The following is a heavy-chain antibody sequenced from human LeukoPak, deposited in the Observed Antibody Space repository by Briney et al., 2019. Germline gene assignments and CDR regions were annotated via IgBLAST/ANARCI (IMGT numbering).Heavy chain of an antibody. CDR1: GFTFSNAW. J-gene: IGHJ4*02. Sequence: GGSLRLSCAASGFTFSNAWMSWVRQAPGKGLDWVGRIKSKTDGGTTDYAAPVKGRFTISRDDSKNTLYLQMNSLKTEDTAVYYCTTLLWFGEYYFDYWGQGTLVTVSS. V-gene: IGHV3-15*01. D-gene: IGHD3-10*01. CDR2: IKSKTDGGTT. CDR3: TTLLWFGEYYFDY.